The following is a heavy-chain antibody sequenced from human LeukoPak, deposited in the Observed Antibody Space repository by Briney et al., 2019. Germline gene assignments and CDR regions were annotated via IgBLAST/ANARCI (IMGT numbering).Heavy chain of an antibody. CDR3: ATLAYRNALDI. D-gene: IGHD2-2*01. CDR1: GGSINISSYY. Sequence: SSETLSLTCTVSGGSINISSYYWRWIRQPPGKGLEWIGYIYYSGSTKYNPSLKSRVTISVDTSKNQFSLKLRSVTAADTAVYYCATLAYRNALDIWGQGTMVSVSS. CDR2: IYYSGST. V-gene: IGHV4-61*05. J-gene: IGHJ3*02.